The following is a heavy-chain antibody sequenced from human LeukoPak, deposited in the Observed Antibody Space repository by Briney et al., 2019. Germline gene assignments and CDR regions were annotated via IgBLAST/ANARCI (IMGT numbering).Heavy chain of an antibody. Sequence: SETLSLTCTVSGGSISSSSYYWGWIRQPPGKGLEWIGSIYYSGSTYYNPSLKSRVTISVDTSKTQFSLKLSSVTAADTAVYYCASYYYDSSGYYPEYFQHWGQGTLVTVSS. CDR2: IYYSGST. V-gene: IGHV4-39*01. J-gene: IGHJ1*01. CDR1: GGSISSSSYY. D-gene: IGHD3-22*01. CDR3: ASYYYDSSGYYPEYFQH.